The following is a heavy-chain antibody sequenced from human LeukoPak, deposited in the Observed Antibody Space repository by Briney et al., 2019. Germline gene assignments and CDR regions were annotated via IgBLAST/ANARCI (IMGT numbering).Heavy chain of an antibody. Sequence: GGSLRLSCAASGFSFSDYSMNWVRQAPGQGLEWVSVIHSGGGTDYADSVNGRFTISRDNSKNTVYLQMNSLRAEGTAVYYCAKAWGYSNYYFDHWGQGTLVTVSS. V-gene: IGHV3-53*01. CDR2: IHSGGGT. CDR3: AKAWGYSNYYFDH. CDR1: GFSFSDYS. D-gene: IGHD5-18*01. J-gene: IGHJ4*02.